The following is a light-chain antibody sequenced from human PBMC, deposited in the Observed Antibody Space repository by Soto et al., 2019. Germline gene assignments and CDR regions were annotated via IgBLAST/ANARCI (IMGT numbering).Light chain of an antibody. V-gene: IGLV1-40*01. CDR2: GNS. J-gene: IGLJ2*01. CDR3: QSYDSSLSGYV. CDR1: SSNIGAGYD. Sequence: QLVLTQPPSVSGAPGQRVTISCTGSSSNIGAGYDVHWYQHLPGTAPKLLIYGNSNRPSGVPDRFSGSKSGTSASLAITGLQAEDEADYYCQSYDSSLSGYVFGGGTQLTVL.